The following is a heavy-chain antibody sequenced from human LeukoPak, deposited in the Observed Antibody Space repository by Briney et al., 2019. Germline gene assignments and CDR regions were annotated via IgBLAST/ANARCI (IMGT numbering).Heavy chain of an antibody. CDR2: INHSGST. CDR3: ARPTMVRGGPQAPFVDV. D-gene: IGHD3-10*01. V-gene: IGHV4-34*01. Sequence: SETLSLTCAVYGGSFSGYYWSWIRQPPGEGLEWIGEINHSGSTNYNPSLKSRVTISVDTSKNQFSLKLSSVTAADTAVYYCARPTMVRGGPQAPFVDVWGKGTTVTVSS. J-gene: IGHJ6*04. CDR1: GGSFSGYY.